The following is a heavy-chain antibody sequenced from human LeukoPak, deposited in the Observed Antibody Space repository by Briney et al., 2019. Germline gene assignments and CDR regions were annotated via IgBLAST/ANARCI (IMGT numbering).Heavy chain of an antibody. V-gene: IGHV3-30*03. Sequence: GGSLRLSCAASGFTFSDYGIHWVRQAPGEGLEWVAVISYDGSDKDYADSVKGRFTISRDNAKNSLYLQMNSLRAEDTALYHCARGGSGSYYNAPPDYWGQGTLVTVSS. J-gene: IGHJ4*02. D-gene: IGHD3-10*01. CDR2: ISYDGSDK. CDR1: GFTFSDYG. CDR3: ARGGSGSYYNAPPDY.